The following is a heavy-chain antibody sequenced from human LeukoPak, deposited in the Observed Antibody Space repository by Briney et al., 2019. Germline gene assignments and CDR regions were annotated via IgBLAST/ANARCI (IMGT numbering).Heavy chain of an antibody. D-gene: IGHD6-19*01. CDR1: GFTFSSYG. Sequence: SGGSLRLSCAASGFTFSSYGMHWVRQAPGKGLEWVAVISYDGSNKYYADPVKGRFTISRDNSKNTLYLQMNSLRAEDTAVYYCAKMSPPGIAVAANMPYYYYYYGMDVWGQGTTVTVSS. CDR2: ISYDGSNK. V-gene: IGHV3-30*18. CDR3: AKMSPPGIAVAANMPYYYYYYGMDV. J-gene: IGHJ6*02.